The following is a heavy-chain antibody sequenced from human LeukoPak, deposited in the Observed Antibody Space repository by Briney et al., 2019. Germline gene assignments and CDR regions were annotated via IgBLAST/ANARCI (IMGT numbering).Heavy chain of an antibody. V-gene: IGHV4-59*08. Sequence: SASLSLACTVSGRFINSYDWSWIRQPPGKGREWIGYIYYSGSTNYNPSLTSRVTISVDRIKNHFSLKLSSVTAADSAVYYCARRAADDAFDIWGQGTMVTVSS. J-gene: IGHJ3*02. CDR3: ARRAADDAFDI. CDR2: IYYSGST. CDR1: GRFINSYD.